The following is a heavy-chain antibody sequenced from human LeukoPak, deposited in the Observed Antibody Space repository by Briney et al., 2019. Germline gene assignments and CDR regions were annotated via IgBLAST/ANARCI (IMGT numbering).Heavy chain of an antibody. Sequence: SETLSLTCAVYGGSFSGYYWSWIRQPPGKGLEWIGEINHSGSTNYNPSLKSRVTISVDTSKNQFSLKLSSVTAADTAVYYCARLSQGSSTTRFDYWGQGTLVTVSS. J-gene: IGHJ4*02. CDR3: ARLSQGSSTTRFDY. V-gene: IGHV4-34*01. CDR1: GGSFSGYY. CDR2: INHSGST. D-gene: IGHD2-2*01.